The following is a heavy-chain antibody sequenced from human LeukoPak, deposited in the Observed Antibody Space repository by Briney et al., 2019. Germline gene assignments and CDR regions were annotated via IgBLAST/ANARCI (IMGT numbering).Heavy chain of an antibody. V-gene: IGHV3-23*01. Sequence: GGSLRLSCAASGFTFSNYAMSWVRQAPGKGLEWVSAISSGGGNTYYADSVKGRFTISRDNSKKTLYQQMNSLRAEHTAVYYCAKTPGHSSTWQFDFWGQGTLVTVSS. CDR3: AKTPGHSSTWQFDF. J-gene: IGHJ4*02. CDR2: ISSGGGNT. D-gene: IGHD6-13*01. CDR1: GFTFSNYA.